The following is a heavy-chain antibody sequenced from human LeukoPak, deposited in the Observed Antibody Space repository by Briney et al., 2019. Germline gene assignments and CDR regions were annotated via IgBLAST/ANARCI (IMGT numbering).Heavy chain of an antibody. J-gene: IGHJ3*02. Sequence: KPSETLSLTCAASGGSISNYYWSWIRQPAGKGLEWIGRIYPRGSTTYNSFFKSRVTMSPDTSKNHFSLKLSSVTAADTAIYYCARGRYCTATTCDAGGDAFDIWGQGTMVTVSS. CDR1: GGSISNYY. V-gene: IGHV4-4*07. CDR3: ARGRYCTATTCDAGGDAFDI. CDR2: IYPRGST. D-gene: IGHD2-2*01.